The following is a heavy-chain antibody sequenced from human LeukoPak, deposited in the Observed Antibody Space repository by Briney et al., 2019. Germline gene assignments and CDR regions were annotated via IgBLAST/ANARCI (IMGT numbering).Heavy chain of an antibody. CDR2: IYYSGST. CDR3: ARGRGKAAADY. Sequence: PSETLSLTCTVSGGSISSSSYYWGWIRQPRGKGLEWIGSIYYSGSTYYNPSLKSRVTIPVDTSKNQFSLKLSSVTAADTAVYYCARGRGKAAADYWGQGTLVTVSS. V-gene: IGHV4-39*07. D-gene: IGHD6-13*01. CDR1: GGSISSSSYY. J-gene: IGHJ4*02.